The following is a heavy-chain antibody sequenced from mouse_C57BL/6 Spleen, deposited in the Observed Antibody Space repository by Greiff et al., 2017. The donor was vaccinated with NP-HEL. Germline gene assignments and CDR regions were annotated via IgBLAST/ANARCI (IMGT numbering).Heavy chain of an antibody. CDR2: ISSGGSYT. CDR3: ARMDGYPWYFDV. V-gene: IGHV5-6*02. J-gene: IGHJ1*03. Sequence: DVMLVESGGDLVKPGGSLKLSCAASGFTFSSYGMSWVRQTPDKRLEWVATISSGGSYTYYPDSVKGRFTISRDNAKNTLYLQMSSLKSEDTAMYYCARMDGYPWYFDVWGTGTTVTVSS. D-gene: IGHD2-3*01. CDR1: GFTFSSYG.